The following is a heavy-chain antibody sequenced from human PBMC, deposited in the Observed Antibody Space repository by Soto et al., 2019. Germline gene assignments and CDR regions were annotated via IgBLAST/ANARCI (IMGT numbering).Heavy chain of an antibody. J-gene: IGHJ5*02. CDR3: AKEIAASATLWLDP. CDR2: ITSTGDT. D-gene: IGHD6-13*01. Sequence: LRLSCAASGFTLNYYAINWVRQAPGKGLEWVSAITSTGDTYYVDSVKGRFTISRDNSKNTLYLQMNSLRAEDTAVYYCAKEIAASATLWLDPWGQGTLVTVSS. V-gene: IGHV3-23*01. CDR1: GFTLNYYA.